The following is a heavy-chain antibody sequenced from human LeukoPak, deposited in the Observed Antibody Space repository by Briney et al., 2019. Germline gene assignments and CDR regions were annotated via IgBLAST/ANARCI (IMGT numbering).Heavy chain of an antibody. J-gene: IGHJ4*02. V-gene: IGHV3-9*01. CDR1: GFIFDDYA. CDR2: ISWNSGSI. CDR3: VKAPRRQLASPEYFDY. Sequence: GGSLRLSCAASGFIFDDYAMHWVRQAPGKGLEWVSGISWNSGSIGYAVSVKGRFTISRDNAKNSLYLQMNSLRAEDTALYYCVKAPRRQLASPEYFDYWGQGTLVTVSS. D-gene: IGHD6-13*01.